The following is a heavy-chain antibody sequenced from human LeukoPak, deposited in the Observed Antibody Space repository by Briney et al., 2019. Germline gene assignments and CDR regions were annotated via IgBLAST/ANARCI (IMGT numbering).Heavy chain of an antibody. D-gene: IGHD3-3*01. CDR1: GYTFTSYY. CDR2: INPSGGST. J-gene: IGHJ4*02. V-gene: IGHV1-46*03. CDR3: ARGLRDYDFWSGYYFDY. Sequence: ASVKVSCKASGYTFTSYYMHWVRQAPGQGLEWMGIINPSGGSTSYAQKFQGRVTMTRDTSTSTAYMELSSLRSEDTAVYYCARGLRDYDFWSGYYFDYWGQGTLVTVSS.